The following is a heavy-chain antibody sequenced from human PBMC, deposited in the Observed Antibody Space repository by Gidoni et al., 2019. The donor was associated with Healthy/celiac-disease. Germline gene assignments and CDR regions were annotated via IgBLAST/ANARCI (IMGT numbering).Heavy chain of an antibody. CDR3: TGGQLWPTDY. V-gene: IGHV3-15*01. CDR2: IKSKTDGGKT. Sequence: VQLVESGGGLVKPGGSLRLSCAASGFTFSNAWMSWVRQAPGKGLEWVGRIKSKTDGGKTDYAAPVKGRFTISRDDSKNTLYLQMNSLKTEDTAVYYCTGGQLWPTDYWGQGTLVTVSS. CDR1: GFTFSNAW. D-gene: IGHD5-18*01. J-gene: IGHJ4*02.